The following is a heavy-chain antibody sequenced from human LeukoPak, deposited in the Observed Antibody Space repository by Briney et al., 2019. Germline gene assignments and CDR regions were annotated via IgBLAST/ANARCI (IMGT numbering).Heavy chain of an antibody. D-gene: IGHD3-10*01. V-gene: IGHV4-39*07. J-gene: IGHJ5*02. CDR1: GGSISSSSYY. CDR2: IYYSGST. Sequence: SETLSLTCTVSGGSISSSSYYWGWIRQPPGKGLEWIGSIYYSGSTYYNPSLKSRVTISVDTSKNQFSLKLSSVTAADTAVYYCARESNGSGSYYNWFDPWGQGTLVTVSS. CDR3: ARESNGSGSYYNWFDP.